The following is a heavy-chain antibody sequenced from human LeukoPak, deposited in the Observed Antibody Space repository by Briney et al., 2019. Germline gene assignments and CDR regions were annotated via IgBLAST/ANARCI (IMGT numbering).Heavy chain of an antibody. V-gene: IGHV3-69-1*02. Sequence: PGGSLRLSCAASGFIYSAYSMYWVRQAQGKGLEWVSGISRLGTFYSESVKGRFTISRDNSRNTLFLQMNSLTVDDTAVYYCAKGLEVESRLDSWGPGTLVTVSS. J-gene: IGHJ4*02. CDR3: AKGLEVESRLDS. CDR2: ISRLGT. CDR1: GFIYSAYS. D-gene: IGHD1-1*01.